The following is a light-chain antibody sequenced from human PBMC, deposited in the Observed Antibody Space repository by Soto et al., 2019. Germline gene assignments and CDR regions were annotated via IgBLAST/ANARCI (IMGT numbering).Light chain of an antibody. CDR1: QGIGSA. CDR2: DAS. Sequence: SQLTQSPSSLSASVGERFTITCRASQGIGSALAWYQQKPGKAPKLLIYDASSLESGVPSRFSGSGSGTDFTLTISSLQPEDFATYYCQQFNVFGGGTKV. V-gene: IGKV1-13*02. J-gene: IGKJ4*01. CDR3: QQFNV.